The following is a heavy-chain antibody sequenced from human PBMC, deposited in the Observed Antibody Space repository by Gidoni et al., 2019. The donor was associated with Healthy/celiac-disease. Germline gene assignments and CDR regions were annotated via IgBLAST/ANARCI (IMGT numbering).Heavy chain of an antibody. V-gene: IGHV1-18*01. J-gene: IGHJ4*02. Sequence: QVQLVQSGAEVKKPGASVKVSCKASGYTFTSYGISWVRQAPGQGLEWMGWISAYNGNTNYAQKLQGRVTMTTDTSTSTAYMELRSLRSDDTAVYYCARDTRGGQWLVLGRFDYWGQGTLVTVSS. CDR3: ARDTRGGQWLVLGRFDY. CDR1: GYTFTSYG. CDR2: ISAYNGNT. D-gene: IGHD6-19*01.